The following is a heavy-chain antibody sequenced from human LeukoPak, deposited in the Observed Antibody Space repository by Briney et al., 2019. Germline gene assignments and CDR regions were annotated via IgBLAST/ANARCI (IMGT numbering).Heavy chain of an antibody. V-gene: IGHV4-59*01. J-gene: IGHJ3*02. CDR1: GGSISSYY. Sequence: SETLSLTCTVSGGSISSYYWSWIRQPPGKGLEWIGYIYYSGSTNYNPSLKSRVTISVDTSKNQFSLKLSSVTAADTAVYYCVRGEDASDAFDIWGQGTMVTVSS. CDR2: IYYSGST. CDR3: VRGEDASDAFDI.